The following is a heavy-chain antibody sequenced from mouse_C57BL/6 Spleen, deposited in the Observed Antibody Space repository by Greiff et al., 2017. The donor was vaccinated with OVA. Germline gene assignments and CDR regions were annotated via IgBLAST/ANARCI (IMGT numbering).Heavy chain of an antibody. CDR1: GYAFSSYA. J-gene: IGHJ2*03. Sequence: EVKLVESGGGLVKPGGSLKLSCAASGYAFSSYAMSWVRQTPEKRLEWVATISDGGSYTYYPDNVKGRFTISRDNAKNNLYLQMSHLKSEDTAMYNLAREKAGITTVVGGEFGYWGQGTRLTVSS. CDR3: AREKAGITTVVGGEFGY. D-gene: IGHD1-1*01. V-gene: IGHV5-4*01. CDR2: ISDGGSYT.